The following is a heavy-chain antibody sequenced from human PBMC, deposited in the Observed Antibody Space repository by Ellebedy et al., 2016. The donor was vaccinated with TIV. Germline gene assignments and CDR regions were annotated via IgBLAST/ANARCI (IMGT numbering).Heavy chain of an antibody. J-gene: IGHJ4*02. CDR3: AKDLVAGRTVGVTEKMDY. CDR1: GFTFSSNS. V-gene: IGHV3-23*01. D-gene: IGHD1-26*01. Sequence: GESLKISCAASGFTFSSNSMNWVRQAPGKGLEWVSSIRGGSGFTDYADSVKGRFTISRDSSKNTLYLQMNSLRVEDTAMYYCAKDLVAGRTVGVTEKMDYWGQGTLVTVSS. CDR2: IRGGSGFT.